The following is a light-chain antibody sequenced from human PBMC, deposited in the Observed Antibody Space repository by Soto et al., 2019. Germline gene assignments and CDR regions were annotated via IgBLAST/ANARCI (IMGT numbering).Light chain of an antibody. Sequence: EIVLTQSPGTLSLSPGDRATLSCRTSQSVRSSHLAWYRLKPGQAPRLLIYGSTSRATGIPDRFSGSGSGTDFTLTIIRLEPEDFAVYYCQHYGRSPMYIFGQGTKLEIK. J-gene: IGKJ2*01. V-gene: IGKV3-20*01. CDR1: QSVRSSH. CDR3: QHYGRSPMYI. CDR2: GST.